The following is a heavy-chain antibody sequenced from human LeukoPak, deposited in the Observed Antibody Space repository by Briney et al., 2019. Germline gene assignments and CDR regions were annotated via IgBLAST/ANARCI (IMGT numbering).Heavy chain of an antibody. J-gene: IGHJ5*02. D-gene: IGHD3-3*01. CDR2: IYYSGST. Sequence: SETLSLTCTVSGGSISSYYWSWIRQPPGKGLEWIGYIYYSGSTNYNPSLKSRVTISVDTSKYQFSLKLSSVTAADTAVYYCARDGFWSGYYLGWFDPWGQGTLVTVSS. CDR1: GGSISSYY. V-gene: IGHV4-59*01. CDR3: ARDGFWSGYYLGWFDP.